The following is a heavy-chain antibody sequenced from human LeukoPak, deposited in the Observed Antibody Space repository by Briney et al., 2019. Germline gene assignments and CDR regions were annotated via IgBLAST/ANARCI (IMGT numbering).Heavy chain of an antibody. V-gene: IGHV3-48*04. CDR3: ARDTAIYGSGSQ. Sequence: GGSLRLSCAASGFTFSSYSMNRVRQAPGKGLEWVSYISSSSSTIYYADSVKGRFTISRDNAKNSLYLQMNSLRAEDTAVYYCARDTAIYGSGSQWGQGTLVTVSS. CDR2: ISSSSSTI. J-gene: IGHJ4*02. D-gene: IGHD3-10*01. CDR1: GFTFSSYS.